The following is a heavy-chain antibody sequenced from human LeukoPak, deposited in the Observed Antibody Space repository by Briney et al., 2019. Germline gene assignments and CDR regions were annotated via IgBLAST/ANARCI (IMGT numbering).Heavy chain of an antibody. CDR1: GYTFTSYG. CDR3: ARDSFPNYYDSSGYYRGNWFDP. CDR2: ISAYNGNT. D-gene: IGHD3-22*01. V-gene: IGHV1-18*01. J-gene: IGHJ5*02. Sequence: ASVKVSCEASGYTFTSYGISWVRQAPGQGLEWMGWISAYNGNTNYAQKLQGRVTMTTDTSTSTAYMELRSLRSDDTAVYYCARDSFPNYYDSSGYYRGNWFDPWGQGTLVTVSS.